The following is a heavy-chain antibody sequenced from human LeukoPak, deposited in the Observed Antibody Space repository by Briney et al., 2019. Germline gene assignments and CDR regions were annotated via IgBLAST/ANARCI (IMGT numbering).Heavy chain of an antibody. CDR2: INWNGGSI. CDR1: GFTFDDYG. J-gene: IGHJ4*02. D-gene: IGHD3-22*01. CDR3: ARDTYYYDSSGYYPDY. V-gene: IGHV3-20*04. Sequence: PGGSLRLSCAASGFTFDDYGMSWVRQAPGKGLEWVSGINWNGGSIAYVDSVKGRFTISRDNSKNTLYLQMNSLRAEDTAVYYCARDTYYYDSSGYYPDYWGQGTLVTVSS.